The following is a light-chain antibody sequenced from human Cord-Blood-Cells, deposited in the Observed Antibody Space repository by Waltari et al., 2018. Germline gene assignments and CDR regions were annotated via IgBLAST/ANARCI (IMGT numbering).Light chain of an antibody. CDR1: NIGSKS. V-gene: IGLV3-21*03. CDR2: DDS. Sequence: SYVLTQPTSVSVAPGKTARITCGGNNIGSKSVHWYQQKPGQAPVLVVYDDSNRPSGSQRRCPGSNPGIPTTGTISRVAAGHEGVCCCEVGNSSSDTKVVGGGTKFTVL. J-gene: IGLJ3*02. CDR3: EVGNSSSDTKV.